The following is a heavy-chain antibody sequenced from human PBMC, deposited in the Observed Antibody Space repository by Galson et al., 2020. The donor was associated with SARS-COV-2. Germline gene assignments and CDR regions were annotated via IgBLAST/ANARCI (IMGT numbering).Heavy chain of an antibody. CDR3: ARRTYGDPPRLYFDL. CDR2: ISSDGGST. CDR1: GFTFSTYA. V-gene: IGHV3-64*02. D-gene: IGHD4-17*01. Sequence: LSLTCAASGFTFSTYAMHWVRQAPGKGLDYVSSISSDGGSTYYADSVKGRFTISRDNSRNTLYLQMGHLRVEDMAVYYCARRTYGDPPRLYFDLWGRGTLVPVSS. J-gene: IGHJ2*01.